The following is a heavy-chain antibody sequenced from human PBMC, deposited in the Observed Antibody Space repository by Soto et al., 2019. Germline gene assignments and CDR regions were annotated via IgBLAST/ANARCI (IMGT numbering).Heavy chain of an antibody. V-gene: IGHV1-8*01. J-gene: IGHJ5*02. Sequence: GASVKVSCKASGYPFTSYDINWVRQATGQGLEWMGWMNPNSGNTGYAQKFQGRVTMTRNTSIRPAYMELSSLRSEDTAVYYCARSSVITMSNWFDPWGQGTLVTVSS. CDR1: GYPFTSYD. CDR2: MNPNSGNT. CDR3: ARSSVITMSNWFDP. D-gene: IGHD3-10*02.